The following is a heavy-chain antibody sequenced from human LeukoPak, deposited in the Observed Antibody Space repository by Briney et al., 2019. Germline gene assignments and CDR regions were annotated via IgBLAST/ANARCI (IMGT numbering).Heavy chain of an antibody. CDR1: GGSFSGYY. CDR3: ARADSSGLFDAFDI. V-gene: IGHV4-34*01. CDR2: INHSGST. D-gene: IGHD3-22*01. J-gene: IGHJ3*02. Sequence: KPSETLSLTCAVYGGSFSGYYWSWIRQPPGKGLGWSGEINHSGSTNYDPSLKSRVTISVDTSKNQFSLKLSSVTAADTAVYYCARADSSGLFDAFDIWGQGTMVTVSS.